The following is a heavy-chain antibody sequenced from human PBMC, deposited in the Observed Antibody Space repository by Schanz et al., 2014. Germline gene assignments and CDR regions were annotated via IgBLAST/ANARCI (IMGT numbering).Heavy chain of an antibody. CDR3: ARGGSGSHYRLDY. D-gene: IGHD1-26*01. CDR1: GFTFSSYS. V-gene: IGHV3-48*01. CDR2: ISSSSSTR. Sequence: EVHLLESGGGLVEPGGSLRLSCAASGFTFSSYSMNWVRQAPGKGLEWVSYISSSSSTRYYADSMKGRFTVSRDNAENALYLQMNSLRAEDTGLYFCARGGSGSHYRLDYWGQGTLVTVSS. J-gene: IGHJ4*02.